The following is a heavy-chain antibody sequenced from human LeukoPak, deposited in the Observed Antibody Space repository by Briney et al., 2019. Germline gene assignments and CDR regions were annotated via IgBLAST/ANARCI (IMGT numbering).Heavy chain of an antibody. CDR3: ATYFYGEYGSYYFDY. CDR1: RFTFSSYA. Sequence: GGSLRLSRADSRFTFSSYAMSWVRQAPGKGLEWVSTITGSGGSTYYADSVKSRFTISRDNSKNTLFLQMNSLRAEDTAVYYCATYFYGEYGSYYFDYWGQGTLVTVSS. J-gene: IGHJ4*02. D-gene: IGHD4-17*01. V-gene: IGHV3-23*01. CDR2: ITGSGGST.